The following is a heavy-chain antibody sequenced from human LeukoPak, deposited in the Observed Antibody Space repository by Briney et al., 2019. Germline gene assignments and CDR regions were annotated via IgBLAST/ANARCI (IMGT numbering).Heavy chain of an antibody. Sequence: SETLSLTCSVSGGSISSSAYYWGWIRQPPGKGLEWIGNIYYSGSTYYNPSLKSRVTISLNTSKNQFSLELISVTAADTAVYYCARDPDYHGSRSYPGGRYYFDYWGQGTLVTVSS. V-gene: IGHV4-39*02. CDR2: IYYSGST. CDR3: ARDPDYHGSRSYPGGRYYFDY. D-gene: IGHD3-10*01. J-gene: IGHJ4*02. CDR1: GGSISSSAYY.